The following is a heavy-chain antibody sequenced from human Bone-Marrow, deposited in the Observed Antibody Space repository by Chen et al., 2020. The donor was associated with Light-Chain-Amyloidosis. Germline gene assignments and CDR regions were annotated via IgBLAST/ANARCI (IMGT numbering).Heavy chain of an antibody. CDR1: GYTFTSYA. D-gene: IGHD3-10*01. CDR2: INAGNGNT. V-gene: IGHV1-3*01. CDR3: ARDWGSGSPAL. J-gene: IGHJ4*02. Sequence: QVQLVQSGAEVKKPGASVKVSCKASGYTFTSYAMHWVRQAPGQRLEWMGWINAGNGNTRYSRKFQGRVTITRDTSASTAYMERSSLRSEDTAVYYCARDWGSGSPALWGQGTLVTVSS.